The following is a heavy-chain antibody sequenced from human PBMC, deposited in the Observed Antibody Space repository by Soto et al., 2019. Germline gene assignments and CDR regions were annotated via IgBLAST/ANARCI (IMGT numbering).Heavy chain of an antibody. CDR1: GGSFSSNP. V-gene: IGHV1-69*01. CDR2: IIPIFATV. CDR3: ARGGRGYSSAPRYYFDY. D-gene: IGHD5-18*01. J-gene: IGHJ4*02. Sequence: QVQLVQSGSEVKKPGSSVKVSCKASGGSFSSNPISWVRQAPGQGLEWMAGIIPIFATVHYAQKFQGRVTITADESTSTAYMEPTSLRSEDTAVYFCARGGRGYSSAPRYYFDYWGQGTLVTVSS.